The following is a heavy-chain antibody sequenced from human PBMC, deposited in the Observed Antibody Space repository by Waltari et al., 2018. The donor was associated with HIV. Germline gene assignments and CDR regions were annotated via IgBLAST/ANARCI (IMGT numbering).Heavy chain of an antibody. CDR2: ISSSSSYI. CDR3: ARGDYRVVYFDY. Sequence: EVQLVESGGGLVKPGGSLRLSCAASGFTFSSYRMTWVRQAPGKGLEWVSSISSSSSYIYYADSVKGRFTISRDNAKNSLYLQMNSLRAEDTAVYYCARGDYRVVYFDYWGQGTLVTVSS. V-gene: IGHV3-21*01. D-gene: IGHD4-17*01. CDR1: GFTFSSYR. J-gene: IGHJ4*02.